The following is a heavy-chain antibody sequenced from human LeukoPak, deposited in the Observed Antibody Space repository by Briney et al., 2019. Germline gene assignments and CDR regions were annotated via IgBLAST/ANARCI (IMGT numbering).Heavy chain of an antibody. D-gene: IGHD2-8*02. CDR3: ARAPAGGSEIFDY. V-gene: IGHV1-24*01. CDR2: FDPEDGET. Sequence: ASVKVSCKVSGYTLTELSMHWVRQAPGKGLEWMGGFDPEDGETIYAQKFQGRVTMTTDTSTSTAYMELRSLRSDDTAVYYCARAPAGGSEIFDYWGQGTLVTVSS. J-gene: IGHJ4*02. CDR1: GYTLTELS.